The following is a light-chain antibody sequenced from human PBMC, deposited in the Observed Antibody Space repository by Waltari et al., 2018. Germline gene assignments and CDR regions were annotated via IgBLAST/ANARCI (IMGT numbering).Light chain of an antibody. J-gene: IGLJ3*02. CDR1: SSTIGIDT. CDR3: ATWDDSLNGRV. V-gene: IGLV1-44*01. CDR2: ANY. Sequence: QSVLTHPPLASGTPGQRLTLPRSGNSSTIGIDTVTWYQQLPGTAPKLLIYANYHRPSGVPDRFSASKSGTSASLAISGLQSEDEADYFCATWDDSLNGRVFGGGTKLAVL.